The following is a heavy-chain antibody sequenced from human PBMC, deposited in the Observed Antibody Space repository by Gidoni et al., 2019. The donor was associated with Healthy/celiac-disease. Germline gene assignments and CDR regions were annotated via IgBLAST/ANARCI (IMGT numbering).Heavy chain of an antibody. CDR2: ISSSSSYT. CDR1: GFPFSDYY. V-gene: IGHV3-11*05. D-gene: IGHD5-12*01. J-gene: IGHJ4*02. CDR3: ASVRGYSGYDSYYFDY. Sequence: QVQLVESGGGLVKPGGSLRLSCAASGFPFSDYYMSWIRQAPGKGLEWVSYISSSSSYTNYADSVKGRFTISRDNAKNSLYLQMNSLRAEDTAVYYCASVRGYSGYDSYYFDYWGQGTLVTVSS.